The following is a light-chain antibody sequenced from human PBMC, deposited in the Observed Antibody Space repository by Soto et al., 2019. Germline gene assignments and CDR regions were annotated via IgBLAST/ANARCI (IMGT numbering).Light chain of an antibody. CDR3: QQYGSFPLT. J-gene: IGKJ4*01. CDR1: QSVISSN. Sequence: EIVLTQSPGTLSLSPGERATLSCRASQSVISSNLAWYQQKPGQAPRLLIYGASTRTTGIPDRFSGSGSGTDFTLTISRLEPEDFAVYHCQQYGSFPLTFDGGTKVEI. CDR2: GAS. V-gene: IGKV3-20*01.